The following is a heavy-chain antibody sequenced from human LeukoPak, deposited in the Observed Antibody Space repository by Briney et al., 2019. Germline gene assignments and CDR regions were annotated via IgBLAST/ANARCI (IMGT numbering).Heavy chain of an antibody. CDR2: IRYDGSNK. D-gene: IGHD6-13*01. CDR3: AKDGGRYSSSWFNDY. Sequence: GGSLRLSCAASGFTFSSYGMRWVRQAPGKGLEWVAFIRYDGSNKYYADSVKGRFTISRDNSKNTLYLQMNSLRAEDTAVYYCAKDGGRYSSSWFNDYWGQGTLVTVSS. CDR1: GFTFSSYG. V-gene: IGHV3-30*02. J-gene: IGHJ4*02.